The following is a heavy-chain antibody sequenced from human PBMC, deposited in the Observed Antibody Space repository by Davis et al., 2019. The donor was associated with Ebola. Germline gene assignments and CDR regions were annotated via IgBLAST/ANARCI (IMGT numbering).Heavy chain of an antibody. J-gene: IGHJ4*02. CDR3: ARGRKGIRYFDWLPPSYYFDY. Sequence: SETLSLTCILSGGSISSNDYYWGWIRQPPGRGLEWIGNIHYSGSTNYNPSLKSRVTISVDTSKNQFSLKLSSVTAADTAVYYCARGRKGIRYFDWLPPSYYFDYWGQGTLVTVSS. CDR1: GGSISSNDYY. D-gene: IGHD3-9*01. CDR2: IHYSGST. V-gene: IGHV4-39*07.